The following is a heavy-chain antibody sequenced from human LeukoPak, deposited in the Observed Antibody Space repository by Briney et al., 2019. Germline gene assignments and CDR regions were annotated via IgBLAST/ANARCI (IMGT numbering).Heavy chain of an antibody. J-gene: IGHJ4*02. D-gene: IGHD6-19*01. CDR3: ARRGHIAVAGGDY. V-gene: IGHV5-51*01. Sequence: GESLKISCQGSGYSFTSYWIGWGRQMPGKGLEWMGIIYPGDSDARYSPSFQGQVTISADKSISTAYLQWSSLKASDTAMYHCARRGHIAVAGGDYWGQGTLVTVSS. CDR1: GYSFTSYW. CDR2: IYPGDSDA.